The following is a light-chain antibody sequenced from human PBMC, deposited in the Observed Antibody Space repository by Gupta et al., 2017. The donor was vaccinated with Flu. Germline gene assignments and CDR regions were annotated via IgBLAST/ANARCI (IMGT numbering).Light chain of an antibody. J-gene: IGKJ1*01. CDR1: RSVTNNY. V-gene: IGKV3-20*01. CDR2: TTS. Sequence: GTLSLSQGARATLSCRASRSVTNNYLAWYQNKPGQAPRLLIYTTSNRVTGIPDRFSCSGSGTDFTLTISRLEPEDFAVYDCQQYGAAPRTFGQGTKVEIK. CDR3: QQYGAAPRT.